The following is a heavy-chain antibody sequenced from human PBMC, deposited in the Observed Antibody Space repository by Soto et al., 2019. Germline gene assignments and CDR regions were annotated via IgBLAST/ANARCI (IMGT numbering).Heavy chain of an antibody. D-gene: IGHD1-26*01. CDR2: IAPNDSFT. CDR3: ARGHGWVDY. CDR1: GYTFTRNW. Sequence: EVQLVPSGADVKKPGESLRISCKGSGYTFTRNWITWVRQMPGKGLEWMGRIAPNDSFTDYSPTFQGHVTISVDVSISTAYLQWSSLEASDTAIYFCARGHGWVDYWGQGTLVAVSS. V-gene: IGHV5-10-1*01. J-gene: IGHJ4*02.